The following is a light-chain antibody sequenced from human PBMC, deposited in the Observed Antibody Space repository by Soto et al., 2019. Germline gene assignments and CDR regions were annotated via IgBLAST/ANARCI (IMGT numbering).Light chain of an antibody. CDR3: QQYNNWPPLT. CDR1: QSVSSN. J-gene: IGKJ4*01. Sequence: EIVMTQSPATLSVSPGERATLSCKASQSVSSNLARYQQQPGQAPRLLIYGASTRATGIPARFSGSGSGTECTLTISSPQSEDFAVDYCQQYNNWPPLTVGGGTKVEIK. CDR2: GAS. V-gene: IGKV3-15*01.